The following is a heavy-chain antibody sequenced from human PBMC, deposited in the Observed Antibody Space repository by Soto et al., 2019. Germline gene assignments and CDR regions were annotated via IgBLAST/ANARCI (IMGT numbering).Heavy chain of an antibody. J-gene: IGHJ5*02. Sequence: SETLSLTCTVSGGSISSSSYYWGWIRQPPGKGLEWIGSIDYSGSTYYNPSLKSRVTISVDTSKNQFSLKLSSVTAADTAVYYCARLPYDFWSGYYLSWFDPWGQGTLVTVSS. CDR1: GGSISSSSYY. D-gene: IGHD3-3*01. V-gene: IGHV4-39*01. CDR3: ARLPYDFWSGYYLSWFDP. CDR2: IDYSGST.